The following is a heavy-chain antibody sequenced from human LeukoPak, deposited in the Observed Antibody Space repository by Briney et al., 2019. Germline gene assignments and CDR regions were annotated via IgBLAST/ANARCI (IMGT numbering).Heavy chain of an antibody. J-gene: IGHJ4*02. V-gene: IGHV3-23*01. D-gene: IGHD3-10*01. CDR2: ISGSGGST. CDR1: GFTFSSYA. CDR3: AKDPTYYGSGGCDY. Sequence: PGGSLRLSCAASGFTFSSYAMSWVRQAPGKGLEWVSAISGSGGSTYYADSVKGRFTISRDNSKNTLYLQMNSLRAEDTAVYYCAKDPTYYGSGGCDYWGQGTLVTVSS.